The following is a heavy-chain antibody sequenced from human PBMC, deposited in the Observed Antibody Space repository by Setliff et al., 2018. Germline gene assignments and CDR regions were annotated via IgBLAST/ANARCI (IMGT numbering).Heavy chain of an antibody. V-gene: IGHV1-58*02. J-gene: IGHJ6*02. CDR1: GGFSTHA. Sequence: GASVKVSCKASGGFSTHAISWVRQVPGQGLEWMGWIVVGSGNTNYAQKFQERVTITRDMSTSTAYMELSSLRSEDTAVYYCAAQMRRGTGTPAYYYYGMDVWGQGTTVTVSS. CDR3: AAQMRRGTGTPAYYYYGMDV. D-gene: IGHD1-1*01. CDR2: IVVGSGNT.